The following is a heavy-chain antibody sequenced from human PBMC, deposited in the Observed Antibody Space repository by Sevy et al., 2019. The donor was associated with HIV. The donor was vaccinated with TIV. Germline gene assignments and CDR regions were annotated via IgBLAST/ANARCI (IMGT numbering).Heavy chain of an antibody. CDR1: GFTFRTYS. D-gene: IGHD3-22*01. Sequence: GGSLRLSCAASGFTFRTYSMNWVRQAPGKGLELVSVIYSDGRTYYADSVKGRITISRDNSKNTLYLHMNNLRPEDTAVYYCARDRYYDASGYYYYYYGMDVWGQGTTVTVSS. V-gene: IGHV3-66*01. CDR2: IYSDGRT. CDR3: ARDRYYDASGYYYYYYGMDV. J-gene: IGHJ6*02.